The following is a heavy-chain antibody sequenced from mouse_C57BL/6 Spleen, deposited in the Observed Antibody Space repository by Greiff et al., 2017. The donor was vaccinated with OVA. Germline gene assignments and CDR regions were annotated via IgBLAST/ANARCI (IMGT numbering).Heavy chain of an antibody. CDR3: ARSIYDGFFDY. CDR2: IDPEDGVT. Sequence: EVQLQQSGPELVKPGASVKLSCTASGFNFNDYYMHWVKQRTEKGLEWIGRIDPEDGVTNYATKFQGKATLTADPSSNTAYLQLSSLTSEDTAVYYCARSIYDGFFDYWGQGTTLTVSS. D-gene: IGHD2-3*01. J-gene: IGHJ2*01. V-gene: IGHV14-2*01. CDR1: GFNFNDYY.